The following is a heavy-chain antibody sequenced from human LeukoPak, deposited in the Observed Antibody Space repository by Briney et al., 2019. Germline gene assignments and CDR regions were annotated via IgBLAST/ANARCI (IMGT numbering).Heavy chain of an antibody. CDR3: AKDLASYGYGGENWFDP. V-gene: IGHV3-30*02. J-gene: IGHJ5*02. CDR2: IRYDGSNK. D-gene: IGHD5-18*01. CDR1: GFTFSDYY. Sequence: GGSLRLSCAASGFTFSDYYMSWISQAPGKGLEWVAFIRYDGSNKYYADSVKGRFTISRDNSKNTLYLQMNSLRAEDTAVYYCAKDLASYGYGGENWFDPWGQGTLVTVSS.